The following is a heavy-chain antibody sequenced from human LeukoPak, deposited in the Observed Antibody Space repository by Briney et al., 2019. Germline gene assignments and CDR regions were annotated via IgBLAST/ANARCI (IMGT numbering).Heavy chain of an antibody. J-gene: IGHJ4*02. CDR3: ARSDYLYALDY. D-gene: IGHD2-8*01. CDR1: GFTVSSKY. V-gene: IGHV3-53*01. Sequence: AGGSLRLSCAASGFTVSSKYMSWVRQAPGKGLEWVSVIYSGGSTYYADSVKGRFTISRDNSKNTLYLQMNSLRAEDTAVYYCARSDYLYALDYWGQGTLVTVSS. CDR2: IYSGGST.